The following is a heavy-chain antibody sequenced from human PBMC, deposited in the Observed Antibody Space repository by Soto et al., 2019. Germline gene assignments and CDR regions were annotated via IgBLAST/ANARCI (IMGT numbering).Heavy chain of an antibody. CDR3: ARSPRNWGFDD. D-gene: IGHD7-27*01. J-gene: IGHJ4*02. CDR1: GYTLTELS. Sequence: GASVKVSCKVSGYTLTELSMHWVRQAPGKGLEWMGGFDPEDGETIYAQKFQGRVTMTTDTSSSTAYMELSSLRSEDTAVYYCARSPRNWGFDDWGLGTLVTCSS. CDR2: FDPEDGET. V-gene: IGHV1-24*01.